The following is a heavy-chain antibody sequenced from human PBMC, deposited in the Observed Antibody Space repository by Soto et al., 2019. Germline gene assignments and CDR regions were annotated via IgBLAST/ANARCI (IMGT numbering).Heavy chain of an antibody. D-gene: IGHD3-22*01. CDR2: INHSGST. CDR3: ATLLYYYDSSGSKRDY. J-gene: IGHJ4*02. CDR1: GGSFSGYY. V-gene: IGHV4-34*01. Sequence: SETLSLTCAVYGGSFSGYYWSWIRQPPGKGLEWIGEINHSGSTNYNPSLKSRVTISVDTSKNQFSLKLSSVTAADTAVYYCATLLYYYDSSGSKRDYWGQGTLVTVSS.